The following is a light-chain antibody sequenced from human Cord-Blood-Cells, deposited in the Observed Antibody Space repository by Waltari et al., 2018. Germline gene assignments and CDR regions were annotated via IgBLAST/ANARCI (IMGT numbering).Light chain of an antibody. CDR3: QQYYSTPPT. Sequence: DIVMTQSPDSLAVSLGEGATINCKSSQSVLYSSNNKNYLAWYQQKPGQPPKLLIYWASTRDCGVPDRFSGSGSGTDFTLTISSLQAEDVAVYYCQQYYSTPPTFGQGTKVEIK. V-gene: IGKV4-1*01. CDR1: QSVLYSSNNKNY. J-gene: IGKJ1*01. CDR2: WAS.